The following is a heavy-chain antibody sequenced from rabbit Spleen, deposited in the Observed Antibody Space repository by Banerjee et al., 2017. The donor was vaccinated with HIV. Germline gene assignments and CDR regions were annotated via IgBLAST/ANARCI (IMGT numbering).Heavy chain of an antibody. D-gene: IGHD8-1*01. V-gene: IGHV1S45*01. CDR1: GFSFSDRDV. J-gene: IGHJ4*01. Sequence: QEQLVESGGGLVKPEGSLTLACKASGFSFSDRDVMCWVRQAPGKGLQWIACINTYTGKPVYATWPKGRFTISRTSSTTVTLQMTSLTAADTATYFCARAEYTSGVGGGSYPINLWGQGTLVTVS. CDR2: INTYTGKP. CDR3: ARAEYTSGVGGGSYPINL.